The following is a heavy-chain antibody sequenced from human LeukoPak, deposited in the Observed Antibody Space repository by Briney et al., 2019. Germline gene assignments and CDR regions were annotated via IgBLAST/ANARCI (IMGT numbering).Heavy chain of an antibody. CDR1: GGSISSGGYS. J-gene: IGHJ4*02. D-gene: IGHD3-10*01. CDR2: IYYSGST. V-gene: IGHV4-31*03. CDR3: ARALYYYGSGSYRYFDY. Sequence: SETLSLTCTVSGGSISSGGYSWSWIRQHPGKGLEWIGYIYYSGSTYYNPSLKSRVTISVDTSKNQFSLKLSSVTAADTAVYYCARALYYYGSGSYRYFDYWGQGTLVTVSS.